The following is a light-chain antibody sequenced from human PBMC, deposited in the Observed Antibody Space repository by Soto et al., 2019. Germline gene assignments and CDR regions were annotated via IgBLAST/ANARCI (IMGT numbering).Light chain of an antibody. CDR1: QSVSSK. Sequence: EIVMTQSPSTLAVSLGDRATLPCRASQSVSSKLAWYQQTPGQAPRLLIYGASTRATGVSARFIASGSGTDFTLTITSLQSEDFAVYYCQQYNLWHPITFGQGTRLEIK. CDR3: QQYNLWHPIT. J-gene: IGKJ5*01. CDR2: GAS. V-gene: IGKV3-15*01.